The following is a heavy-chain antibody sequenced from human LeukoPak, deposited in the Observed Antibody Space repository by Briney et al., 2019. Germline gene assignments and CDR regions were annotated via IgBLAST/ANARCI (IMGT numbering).Heavy chain of an antibody. Sequence: GGSLRLSCTASGFTFGDFVMSWFRQAPGKGLEWVGFIRSRGYGGTAEYAASVKGRFVISRDDSKNIAYLQMKSLKTEDTAVYYCSRVGDHSSGYFFRIALHFDLWGHGTLVTVSS. CDR3: SRVGDHSSGYFFRIALHFDL. V-gene: IGHV3-49*03. CDR2: IRSRGYGGTA. CDR1: GFTFGDFV. D-gene: IGHD3-22*01. J-gene: IGHJ4*01.